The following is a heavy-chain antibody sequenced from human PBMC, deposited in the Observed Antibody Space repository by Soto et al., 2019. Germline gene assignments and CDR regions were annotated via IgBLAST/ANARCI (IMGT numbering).Heavy chain of an antibody. J-gene: IGHJ3*01. CDR3: ARRHDILTGSDSFDV. V-gene: IGHV4-31*03. CDR1: GGSISSEGYY. D-gene: IGHD3-9*01. CDR2: FYYSGTT. Sequence: QVQLQESGPGLVKPSQTLSLTCTLSGGSISSEGYYWTWIRQHPGKGLEWIGDFYYSGTTFYHPSLKSRLTISVDTSNNQFSLRLSSVTAADTAMYYCARRHDILTGSDSFDVWGRGTMVTISS.